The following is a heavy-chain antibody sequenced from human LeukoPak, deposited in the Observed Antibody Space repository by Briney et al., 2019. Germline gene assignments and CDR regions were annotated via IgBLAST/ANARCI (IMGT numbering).Heavy chain of an antibody. V-gene: IGHV5-51*01. CDR1: GYSFTSYW. CDR3: ARLRDITRYFDV. Sequence: GESLKISCKGSGYSFTSYWVAWVRQVPGKGLEWMGIIYPGDSHTVYSPSFQGQVTISVDKSISTSYLHWNSLKASDTAIYYCARLRDITRYFDVWGRGTLVTVSS. CDR2: IYPGDSHT. D-gene: IGHD3-10*01. J-gene: IGHJ2*01.